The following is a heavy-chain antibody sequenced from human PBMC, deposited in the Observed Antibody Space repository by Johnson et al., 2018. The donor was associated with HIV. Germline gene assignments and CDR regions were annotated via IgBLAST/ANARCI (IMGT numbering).Heavy chain of an antibody. V-gene: IGHV3-66*01. D-gene: IGHD3-22*01. CDR1: GFTVSSNY. J-gene: IGHJ3*02. CDR3: RARIVLEGRVLPDAFDI. Sequence: VQLVESGGGLVQPGGSLRLSCAASGFTVSSNYMSWVRQAPGKGLEWVSVIYSGGSTYYADSVKGRFTISRDNAKTSLYLQMNSLKTEDTAVYYCRARIVLEGRVLPDAFDIWGQGTMVTVSS. CDR2: IYSGGST.